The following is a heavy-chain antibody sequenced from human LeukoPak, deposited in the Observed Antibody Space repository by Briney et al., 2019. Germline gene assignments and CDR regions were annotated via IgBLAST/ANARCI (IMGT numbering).Heavy chain of an antibody. V-gene: IGHV3-66*01. CDR1: GFIVSDKY. D-gene: IGHD6-13*01. Sequence: TGGSLRLSWGASGFIVSDKYISWVRQAPGKGLEWISVIYSDGNTYYSDSVKGRFTISRDNSKNTLLLQMDSPRVEDTAVYYCTRGHYSNTLGGQETLVTVSS. CDR3: TRGHYSNTL. J-gene: IGHJ4*02. CDR2: IYSDGNT.